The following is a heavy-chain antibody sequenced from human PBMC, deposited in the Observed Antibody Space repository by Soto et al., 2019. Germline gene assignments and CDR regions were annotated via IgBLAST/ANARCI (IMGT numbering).Heavy chain of an antibody. CDR2: INPNSGGT. CDR3: ARAALYSGSNWFDP. J-gene: IGHJ5*02. Sequence: QVRLVQSGAEVKKPGASVKVSCKASGYTFTGYYMHWVRQAPGQGLEWMGWINPNSGGTNYAQKFQGWVTMTRDTSISTAYMELSRLRSDDTAVYYCARAALYSGSNWFDPWGQGTLVTVSS. CDR1: GYTFTGYY. D-gene: IGHD1-26*01. V-gene: IGHV1-2*04.